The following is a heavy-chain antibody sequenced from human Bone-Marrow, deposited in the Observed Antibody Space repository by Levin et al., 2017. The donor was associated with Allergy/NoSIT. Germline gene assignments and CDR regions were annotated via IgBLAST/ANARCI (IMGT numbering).Heavy chain of an antibody. CDR2: TYYRSRWYN. D-gene: IGHD3-22*01. V-gene: IGHV6-1*01. J-gene: IGHJ3*02. Sequence: KTSETLSLTCAISGDSLFTNGVAWNWVRQSPSRGLEWLGRTYYRSRWYNEYTESVKGRISINPDTSKNQFSLQLNSVTPEDTAVYYCVRGRVSAFDIWGQGTTVTVSS. CDR1: GDSLFTNGVA. CDR3: VRGRVSAFDI.